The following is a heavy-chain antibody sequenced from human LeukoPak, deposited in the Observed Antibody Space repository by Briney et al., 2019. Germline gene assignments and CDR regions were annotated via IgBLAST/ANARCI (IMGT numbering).Heavy chain of an antibody. Sequence: SETLSLTCTVSGGSISSYYWSWIRQPAGKGLEWIGRIYTSGSTNYNPSLKSRVTMSVDTSKNQFSLKLSSVTAADTAVYYCASPITMIVVVDAFDIWGQGTMVTVSS. J-gene: IGHJ3*02. D-gene: IGHD3-22*01. CDR2: IYTSGST. V-gene: IGHV4-4*07. CDR3: ASPITMIVVVDAFDI. CDR1: GGSISSYY.